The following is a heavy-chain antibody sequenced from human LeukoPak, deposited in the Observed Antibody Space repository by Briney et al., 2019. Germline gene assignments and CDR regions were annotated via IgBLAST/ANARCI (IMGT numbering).Heavy chain of an antibody. CDR3: TRVPNYTFDI. CDR1: GYSISSDYY. V-gene: IGHV4-38-2*02. CDR2: IYHSGNT. J-gene: IGHJ3*02. D-gene: IGHD3-10*01. Sequence: SETLSLTCTVSGYSISSDYYWGWLRQPPGKGLEWIGNIYHSGNTYYNPSLKSRVIISVDTSKNQFSLKLSSVTAADTAVYYCTRVPNYTFDIWGQGTMVTVSS.